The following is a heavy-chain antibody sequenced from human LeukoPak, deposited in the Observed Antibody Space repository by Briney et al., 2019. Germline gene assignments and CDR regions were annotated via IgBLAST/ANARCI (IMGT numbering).Heavy chain of an antibody. CDR2: TRNKLSSYVT. V-gene: IGHV3-72*01. CDR1: GYPFSDHY. D-gene: IGHD2-8*01. CDR3: AKEYCSNSVCHSLDY. J-gene: IGHJ4*02. Sequence: GGSLRLSCAVSGYPFSDHYIDWVRQAPGKGLEWVGQTRNKLSSYVTEYAAFVKGRFIISRDDSRNSVYLQMNSLRAEDTAVYYCAKEYCSNSVCHSLDYWGQGTLVTVSS.